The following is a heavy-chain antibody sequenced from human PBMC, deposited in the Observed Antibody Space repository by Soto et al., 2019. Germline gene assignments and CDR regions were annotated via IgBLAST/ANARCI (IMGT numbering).Heavy chain of an antibody. D-gene: IGHD2-15*01. J-gene: IGHJ6*02. Sequence: GGSLRLSCAASGFTFSSYAMSWVRQAPGKGLEWVSAICGSGGSTYYADSVKGRFTISRDNSKNTLYLQMNSLRAEDTAVYYCSKVLMGYCSLDCDYGMDVWGQGTTVTVSS. CDR3: SKVLMGYCSLDCDYGMDV. V-gene: IGHV3-23*01. CDR1: GFTFSSYA. CDR2: ICGSGGST.